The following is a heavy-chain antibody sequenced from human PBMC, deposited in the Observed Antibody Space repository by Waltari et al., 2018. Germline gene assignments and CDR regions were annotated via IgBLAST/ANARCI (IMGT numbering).Heavy chain of an antibody. CDR2: INPDGSAK. Sequence: EVQMVESGGGLVQPGGSLRLSCAASGFTFSNFWKDWVRQAPGKGLEWVANINPDGSAKNYVDSVKGRFTIFRDNTKNSLYLQMNSLRAEDTAIYYCSESLNVWGPGTTVTVSS. V-gene: IGHV3-7*01. J-gene: IGHJ6*02. CDR1: GFTFSNFW. CDR3: SESLNV.